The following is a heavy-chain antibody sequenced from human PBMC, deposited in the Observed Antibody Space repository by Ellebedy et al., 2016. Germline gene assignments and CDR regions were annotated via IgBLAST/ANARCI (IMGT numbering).Heavy chain of an antibody. D-gene: IGHD4-17*01. CDR3: AREAGDYSNYFDY. V-gene: IGHV4-61*02. CDR2: IYSSGST. J-gene: IGHJ4*02. CDR1: GDSISSGSYY. Sequence: SETLSLTXTVSGDSISSGSYYWSWIRQPAGKGLEWIGRIYSSGSTNYNPSLKSRVTMSVDTSKNQFSLKLSSVTAADTAVYYCAREAGDYSNYFDYWGQGTLVTVSS.